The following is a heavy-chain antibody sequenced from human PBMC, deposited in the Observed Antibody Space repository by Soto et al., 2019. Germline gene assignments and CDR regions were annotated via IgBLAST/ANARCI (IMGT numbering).Heavy chain of an antibody. Sequence: SETLSLTCTVSGGSISSGDYYWSWIRQPPGKGLVRIGYIYYSGSTYYNPSLKSRVTISVDTSKNQFSLKLSSVTAADTAVYYCARDLSEAGFGYYGMDVWAQGTTVTVSS. V-gene: IGHV4-30-4*01. CDR1: GGSISSGDYY. CDR2: IYYSGST. CDR3: ARDLSEAGFGYYGMDV. J-gene: IGHJ6*02. D-gene: IGHD3-16*01.